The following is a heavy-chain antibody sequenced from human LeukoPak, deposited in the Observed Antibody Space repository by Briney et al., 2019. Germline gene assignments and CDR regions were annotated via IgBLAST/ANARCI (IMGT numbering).Heavy chain of an antibody. V-gene: IGHV1-69*13. Sequence: SVKVSCKASGGTFSSYAISWVRQAPGQGLEWMGGIIPIFGTANYAQKFQGRVTITADESTSTAYMELSSLRSEDTAVYYCARDRRRIDYDSSGYYLLDYWGQGTLVTVSS. CDR2: IIPIFGTA. J-gene: IGHJ4*02. CDR1: GGTFSSYA. D-gene: IGHD3-22*01. CDR3: ARDRRRIDYDSSGYYLLDY.